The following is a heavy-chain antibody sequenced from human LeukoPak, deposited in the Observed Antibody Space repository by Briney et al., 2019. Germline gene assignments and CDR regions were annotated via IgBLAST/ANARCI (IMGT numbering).Heavy chain of an antibody. Sequence: GGSLRLSCAASGFTFSSYAMSWVRQAPGKGLEWVSAISGSDGSTYYADSVKGRFTISRDNSRSTLSLQMDSLRAEDTATYYCATYRQIQVPFEFWGQGTLVTVSS. D-gene: IGHD5-18*01. CDR3: ATYRQIQVPFEF. V-gene: IGHV3-23*01. J-gene: IGHJ4*02. CDR2: ISGSDGST. CDR1: GFTFSSYA.